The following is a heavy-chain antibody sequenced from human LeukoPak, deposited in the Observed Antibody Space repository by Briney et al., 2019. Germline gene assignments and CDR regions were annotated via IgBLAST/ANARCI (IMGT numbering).Heavy chain of an antibody. V-gene: IGHV3-7*04. J-gene: IGHJ4*02. CDR2: ITLDGSDS. CDR1: GFPFSSYW. Sequence: GGSLRLSCAASGFPFSSYWMAWVRQAPGTGLEWVATITLDGSDSYYVDSVKGRFTFHRDNAKNSLYLQMNSLRAEDTAVFYCTTENWYVFENWGQGSLVTVSS. CDR3: TTENWYVFEN. D-gene: IGHD1-1*01.